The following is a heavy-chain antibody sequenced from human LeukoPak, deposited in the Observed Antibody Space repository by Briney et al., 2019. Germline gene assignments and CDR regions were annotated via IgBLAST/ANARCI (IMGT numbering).Heavy chain of an antibody. V-gene: IGHV4-59*12. Sequence: SETLSLTCTVSGGSISSSYWSWIRQPPGKGLEWIGYIDNSGNSNYNASLKSRVTMSVDTSKNQFSLKLSSVTAADTAVYYCAGHGRNYGSGTYSAYHYYMDVWGKGTTVTISS. D-gene: IGHD3-10*01. CDR1: GGSISSSY. CDR2: IDNSGNS. CDR3: AGHGRNYGSGTYSAYHYYMDV. J-gene: IGHJ6*03.